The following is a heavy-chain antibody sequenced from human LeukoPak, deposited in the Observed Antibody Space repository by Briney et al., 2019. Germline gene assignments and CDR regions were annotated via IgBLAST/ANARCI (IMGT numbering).Heavy chain of an antibody. D-gene: IGHD2-2*01. J-gene: IGHJ5*02. CDR1: GYTFTDYY. V-gene: IGHV1-2*02. Sequence: ASVTVSCRASGYTFTDYYIHWVRQAPGQGLEWMGWINPDNGGTNYAQKFQGRVTMTWDTSIRTVYMDLSRLRSGDTAVFYCTREARVGNWFDPWGQGTQVTVSS. CDR3: TREARVGNWFDP. CDR2: INPDNGGT.